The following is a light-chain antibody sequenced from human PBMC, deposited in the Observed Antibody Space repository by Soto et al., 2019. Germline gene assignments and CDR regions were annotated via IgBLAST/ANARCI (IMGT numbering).Light chain of an antibody. J-gene: IGKJ4*01. Sequence: EIVLTQSPATLSLSPGERATLSCRASQSVTNYLDWYQQIPGQAPRLLIYDVSNRATGIPARFSGSGSGTDFTLTISSLEPADFAVYYCQQRRKLPLTFGGGTKVEIK. CDR2: DVS. CDR3: QQRRKLPLT. CDR1: QSVTNY. V-gene: IGKV3-11*01.